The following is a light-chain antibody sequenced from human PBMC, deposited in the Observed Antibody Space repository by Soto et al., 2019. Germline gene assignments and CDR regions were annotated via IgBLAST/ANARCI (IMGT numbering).Light chain of an antibody. Sequence: HSVLTQPPSVSGAPGQRVTISCTGSSSNIGAGYDVHWYQQLPGTAPKLLIYGNSNRPSGVPDRFSGSKSGTSASLAITGLQAEDEADYDCQSSDSSLSALFGGGTKLTVL. CDR1: SSNIGAGYD. V-gene: IGLV1-40*01. CDR2: GNS. CDR3: QSSDSSLSAL. J-gene: IGLJ3*02.